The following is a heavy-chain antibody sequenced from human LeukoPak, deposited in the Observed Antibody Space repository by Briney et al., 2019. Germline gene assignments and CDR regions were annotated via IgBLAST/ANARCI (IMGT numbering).Heavy chain of an antibody. J-gene: IGHJ6*02. D-gene: IGHD1-26*01. Sequence: GGSLRLSCAAYGFIFSDYYMSWIRQAPGKGLEWVSYLSGTSDTIDYADSVKGRFTISRDNAKNSVFLQMNSLRAEDTALYYCARGGAHGMDVWGQGTTVTVSS. V-gene: IGHV3-11*01. CDR1: GFIFSDYY. CDR2: LSGTSDTI. CDR3: ARGGAHGMDV.